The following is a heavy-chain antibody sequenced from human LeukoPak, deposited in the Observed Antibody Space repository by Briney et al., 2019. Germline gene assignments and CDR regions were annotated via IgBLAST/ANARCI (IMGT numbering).Heavy chain of an antibody. D-gene: IGHD1-7*01. J-gene: IGHJ4*02. Sequence: GGSLRLSCAASGFTFSNYDMHWVRQATGRGLEWVSSTGTAADTYYPGSVKGRFTISRENAKNSLYLQMNSLRAGDTAVYYCARGPIVGITETKGYFDYWGQGILVTVSS. V-gene: IGHV3-13*01. CDR3: ARGPIVGITETKGYFDY. CDR1: GFTFSNYD. CDR2: TGTAADT.